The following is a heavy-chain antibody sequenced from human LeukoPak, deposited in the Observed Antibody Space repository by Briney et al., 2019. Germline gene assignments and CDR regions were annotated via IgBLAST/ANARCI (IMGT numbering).Heavy chain of an antibody. J-gene: IGHJ4*02. CDR3: ARTPFAYYDSSGYLYYFDY. CDR1: GGSISSYY. D-gene: IGHD3-22*01. CDR2: IYYSGGT. V-gene: IGHV4-59*01. Sequence: SETLSLTCTVSGGSISSYYWSWIRQPPGKGLEWIGYIYYSGGTNYNPSLKSRVTISVDTSKNQFSLKLSSVTAADTAVYYCARTPFAYYDSSGYLYYFDYWGQGTLVTVSS.